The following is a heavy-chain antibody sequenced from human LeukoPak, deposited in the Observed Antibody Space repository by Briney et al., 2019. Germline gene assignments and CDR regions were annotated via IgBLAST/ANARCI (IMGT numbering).Heavy chain of an antibody. CDR2: ISAYNCNT. D-gene: IGHD3-22*01. CDR1: GYTFTSYG. Sequence: APVKVSCKASGYTFTSYGISWVRQAPGQGLEWMGWISAYNCNTNYAQKLQGRVTMTTDTSTSTAYMELRSLRSDDTAVYYCARDLKGGYYPTDAFDIWGQGTMVTVSS. CDR3: ARDLKGGYYPTDAFDI. J-gene: IGHJ3*02. V-gene: IGHV1-18*01.